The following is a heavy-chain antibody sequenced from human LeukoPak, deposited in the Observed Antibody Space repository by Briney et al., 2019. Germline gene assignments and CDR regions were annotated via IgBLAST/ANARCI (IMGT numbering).Heavy chain of an antibody. CDR1: GFTISSNY. CDR3: ARGATYYDFWSGYYIPYYFDY. CDR2: IYSGGST. Sequence: GGSLRLSCAASGFTISSNYMSWVRQAPGQGLEWGSVIYSGGSTYYPDSVKGRFTISRDNSKNTLYLQMNSRRAEDTAGYYCARGATYYDFWSGYYIPYYFDYWGQGTLVTVSS. V-gene: IGHV3-53*01. J-gene: IGHJ4*02. D-gene: IGHD3-3*01.